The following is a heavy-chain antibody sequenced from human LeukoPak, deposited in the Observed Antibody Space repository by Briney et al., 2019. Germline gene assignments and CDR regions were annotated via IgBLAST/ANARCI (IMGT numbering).Heavy chain of an antibody. J-gene: IGHJ4*02. CDR2: IKQDGSEK. CDR3: ARDQVNFDY. Sequence: GGSLRLSCAASGFTFSSYWMGWVRQAPGKGLEWVANIKQDGSEKYYVDSVKGRFTISRDNAKNSLYLQMNSLRPEEKAVYYCARDQVNFDYWGQGTLVTVSS. CDR1: GFTFSSYW. V-gene: IGHV3-7*01. D-gene: IGHD2-21*01.